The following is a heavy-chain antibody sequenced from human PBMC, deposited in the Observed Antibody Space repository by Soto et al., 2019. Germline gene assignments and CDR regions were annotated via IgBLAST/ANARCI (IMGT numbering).Heavy chain of an antibody. CDR2: ILPRVGTV. CDR3: ATRLYIGQLLSALDY. CDR1: GGSFNTYA. V-gene: IGHV1-69*01. J-gene: IGHJ4*02. Sequence: SVKVSCKASGGSFNTYAVNWVRQAPVQGLEWLGEILPRVGTVSYSQRFQGRLTFSADESTGAAYMELGSLKSEDTAVYYCATRLYIGQLLSALDYWGQGTLVAVSS. D-gene: IGHD3-10*01.